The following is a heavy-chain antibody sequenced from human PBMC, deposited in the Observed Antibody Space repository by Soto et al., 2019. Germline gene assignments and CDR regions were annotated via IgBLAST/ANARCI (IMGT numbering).Heavy chain of an antibody. Sequence: GASVKVSCKASGGNFSSYSISWVRQAPGQGLEWMGRIIPILDRANYAQKLQGRVTISADKSTNTAYMELSSLRSEDTAVYYCARDPHSTGWYHLDYWGQGTLVTVSS. CDR1: GGNFSSYS. J-gene: IGHJ4*02. CDR2: IIPILDRA. CDR3: ARDPHSTGWYHLDY. V-gene: IGHV1-69*04. D-gene: IGHD6-19*01.